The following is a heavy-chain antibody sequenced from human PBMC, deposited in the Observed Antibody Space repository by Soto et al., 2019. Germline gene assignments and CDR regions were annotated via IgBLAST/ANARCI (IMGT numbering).Heavy chain of an antibody. V-gene: IGHV1-18*01. J-gene: IGHJ6*02. CDR2: ISAYNGNT. Sequence: GASVKVSCKASGYTFTSYGISWVRQAPGQGLEWMGWISAYNGNTNYAQKLQGRVTMTTDTSTSTAYMELRSLRSDDTAVYYCARDHGSGWYSYYYGMDVWGQGTTVTVSS. CDR3: ARDHGSGWYSYYYGMDV. CDR1: GYTFTSYG. D-gene: IGHD6-19*01.